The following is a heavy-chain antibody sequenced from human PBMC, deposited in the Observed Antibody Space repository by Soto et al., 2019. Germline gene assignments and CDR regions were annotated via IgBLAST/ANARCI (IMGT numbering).Heavy chain of an antibody. CDR1: GGAITGGVYY. Sequence: QVPLQESGPGLVKPSQTLSLTCTVTGGAITGGVYYWSWIRQPPGKGLAWIGYIFDSGSTYYNPSLKSRVTISVDTSKNQFSLRLSSVTAADTAVYYCARESIPLTTDWYFDLWGRGTLVTVSS. CDR2: IFDSGST. D-gene: IGHD4-17*01. V-gene: IGHV4-30-4*01. CDR3: ARESIPLTTDWYFDL. J-gene: IGHJ2*01.